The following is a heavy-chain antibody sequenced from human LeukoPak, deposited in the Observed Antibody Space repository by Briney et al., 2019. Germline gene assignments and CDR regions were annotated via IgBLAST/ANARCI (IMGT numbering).Heavy chain of an antibody. V-gene: IGHV1-18*01. D-gene: IGHD5/OR15-5a*01. CDR2: ISAYNGNT. CDR3: ASGSRYYYMDV. Sequence: ASVKVSCKASGYTFTNYGIGWVRQAPGQGLEGMGWISAYNGNTKYAQKLQGRVTMTTDTSKSTAYMEQRSLRSDDAAVYYCASGSRYYYMDVWGKGTTVTVS. CDR1: GYTFTNYG. J-gene: IGHJ6*03.